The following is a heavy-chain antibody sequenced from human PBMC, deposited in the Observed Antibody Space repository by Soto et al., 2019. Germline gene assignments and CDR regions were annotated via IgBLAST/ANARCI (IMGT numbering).Heavy chain of an antibody. D-gene: IGHD3-3*01. J-gene: IGHJ6*03. CDR1: GFTFSNYA. V-gene: IGHV3-23*01. CDR2: ITNSGGST. Sequence: GGSLRLSCAASGFTFSNYAMNWVRQAPGKGLEWVLGITNSGGSTYYADSVKGRFTISRDNSKNTLYLQMNSLRAEDTAIYYYAKSGSITILGVVTIVPYYMDVWGKGTTVTVSS. CDR3: AKSGSITILGVVTIVPYYMDV.